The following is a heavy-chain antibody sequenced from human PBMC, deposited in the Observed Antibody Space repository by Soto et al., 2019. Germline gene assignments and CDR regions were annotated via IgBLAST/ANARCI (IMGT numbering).Heavy chain of an antibody. CDR2: INPKSGGT. J-gene: IGHJ4*02. CDR3: ARDLAKGGGSAGFDK. CDR1: GYTFTVYY. D-gene: IGHD1-26*01. V-gene: IGHV1-2*02. Sequence: ASVKVSCKASGYTFTVYYMHWVRQAPGPGLEWMGWINPKSGGTMYPQKFQGRVTMTWDTSISTAYMALTRLRSDDTAVYYCARDLAKGGGSAGFDKWGQGTQVTVSS.